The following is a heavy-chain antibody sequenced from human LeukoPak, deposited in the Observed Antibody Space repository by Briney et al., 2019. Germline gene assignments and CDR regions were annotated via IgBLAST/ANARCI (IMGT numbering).Heavy chain of an antibody. J-gene: IGHJ5*02. Sequence: GESLKISCKGSGYTFTNYWVAWVRQMPGEGLEWVGSIWPGDSDTRYSPSFRGQVTFSADNSISTAFLQWSSLKASDTAMYFCARLAESTSWGQGTLATVSS. V-gene: IGHV5-51*01. CDR1: GYTFTNYW. D-gene: IGHD1-14*01. CDR2: IWPGDSDT. CDR3: ARLAESTS.